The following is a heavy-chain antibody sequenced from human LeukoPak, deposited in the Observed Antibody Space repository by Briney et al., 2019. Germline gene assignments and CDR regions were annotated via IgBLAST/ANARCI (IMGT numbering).Heavy chain of an antibody. CDR2: IYSSGST. V-gene: IGHV4-4*07. CDR3: ARVSPGGNSDY. Sequence: SETLSLTCTVSGGSISSYYWSWIRQPAGKGLEWIGRIYSSGSTTYNPSLKSRVTMSVDMSRNQFSLKLSSVTAADTAVYYCARVSPGGNSDYWGQGTLVTVSS. D-gene: IGHD4-23*01. J-gene: IGHJ4*02. CDR1: GGSISSYY.